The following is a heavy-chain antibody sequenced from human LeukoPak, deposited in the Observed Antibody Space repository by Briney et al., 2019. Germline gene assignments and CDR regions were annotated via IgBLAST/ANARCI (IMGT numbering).Heavy chain of an antibody. Sequence: SETLSLTCTVSGGSISSYYWSWIRQPPGKGLEWIGYIYYSGSTNYNPSLKSRVTISVDTSKNQFSLKLSSVTAADTAVYYCARTLSSGYPNYYNYMDVWGKGTTVTVSS. CDR1: GGSISSYY. CDR2: IYYSGST. D-gene: IGHD3-22*01. CDR3: ARTLSSGYPNYYNYMDV. V-gene: IGHV4-59*01. J-gene: IGHJ6*03.